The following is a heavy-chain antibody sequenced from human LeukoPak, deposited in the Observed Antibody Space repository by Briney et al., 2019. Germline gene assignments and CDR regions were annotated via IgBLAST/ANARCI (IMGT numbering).Heavy chain of an antibody. J-gene: IGHJ4*02. CDR2: ISSSSSSE. V-gene: IGHV3-21*01. CDR3: ASTISLVRGVIRYFDY. CDR1: GFTFSSYS. Sequence: GGSLRLSCAASGFTFSSYSMNWVRQAPGKGLEWVSSISSSSSSEYYAGSVKGRFTISRDNAKNSLYLQMNSLRAEDTAVYYCASTISLVRGVIRYFDYWAREPWSPSPQ. D-gene: IGHD3-10*01.